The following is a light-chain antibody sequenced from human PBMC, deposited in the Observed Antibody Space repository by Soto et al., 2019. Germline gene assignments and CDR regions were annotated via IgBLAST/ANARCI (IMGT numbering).Light chain of an antibody. Sequence: DIVMTQTPLSSPVTLGQPASISCRSIQSLVHSDGNTYLIWLQQRPGQPPRLLIYMISNRFSGVQDRFSGSGAGTDFTLKISRVEAEYVGVYYCMQATQPYTFGQGTKLEIK. CDR2: MIS. V-gene: IGKV2-24*01. CDR1: QSLVHSDGNTY. CDR3: MQATQPYT. J-gene: IGKJ2*01.